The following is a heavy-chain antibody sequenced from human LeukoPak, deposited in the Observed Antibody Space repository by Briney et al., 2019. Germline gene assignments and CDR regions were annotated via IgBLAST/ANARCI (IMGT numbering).Heavy chain of an antibody. D-gene: IGHD6-19*01. J-gene: IGHJ3*02. Sequence: SETLSLTCTVSGGSITSSSYYWGWIRQTPGKGLEWIATIYYRGRTYANPSLKSRVTISVETSKNQFSLNLTSLTAADTALYYCAKVGSTSPVAGLDAFDIWGQGTMVTVSS. CDR1: GGSITSSSYY. CDR3: AKVGSTSPVAGLDAFDI. V-gene: IGHV4-39*07. CDR2: IYYRGRT.